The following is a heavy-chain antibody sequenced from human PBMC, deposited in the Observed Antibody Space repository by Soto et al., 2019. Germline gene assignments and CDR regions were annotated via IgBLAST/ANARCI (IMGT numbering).Heavy chain of an antibody. CDR3: AKEGHSGYYYFDY. D-gene: IGHD3-3*01. Sequence: VGSLRLSCAASGFTFRSYAMSCVLQARGKGLEWLSSISGSGGGTYYADSVKGRLTISRDSSKNTLYLQMNSLRAEDTAVYYCAKEGHSGYYYFDYWGQGSLVTVSS. CDR1: GFTFRSYA. CDR2: ISGSGGGT. V-gene: IGHV3-23*01. J-gene: IGHJ4*02.